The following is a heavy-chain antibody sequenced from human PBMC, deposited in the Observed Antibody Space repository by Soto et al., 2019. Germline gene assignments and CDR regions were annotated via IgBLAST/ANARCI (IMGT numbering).Heavy chain of an antibody. Sequence: SETLSLTCTVSGGSISSYYWSWIRQPPGKGLEWIGYIYYSGSTNYNPSLKSRVTISVDTSKNQFSLKLSSVTAADTAVYYCARVYGYCSGGSCYLYFDYWGQGTLVTVSS. D-gene: IGHD2-15*01. CDR1: GGSISSYY. J-gene: IGHJ4*02. CDR3: ARVYGYCSGGSCYLYFDY. CDR2: IYYSGST. V-gene: IGHV4-59*01.